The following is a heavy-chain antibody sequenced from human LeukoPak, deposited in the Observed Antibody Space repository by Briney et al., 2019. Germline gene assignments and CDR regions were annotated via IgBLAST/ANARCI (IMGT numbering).Heavy chain of an antibody. CDR2: INPNSGGT. CDR1: GYTFTSYG. CDR3: ARTYYDFWSGYLYYYYGMDV. Sequence: ASVKVSCKASGYTFTSYGISWVRQAPGQGLEWMGRINPNSGGTNYAQKFQGRVTMTRDTSISTAYMELSRLRSDDTAVYYCARTYYDFWSGYLYYYYGMDVWGQGTTVTVSS. V-gene: IGHV1-2*06. J-gene: IGHJ6*02. D-gene: IGHD3-3*01.